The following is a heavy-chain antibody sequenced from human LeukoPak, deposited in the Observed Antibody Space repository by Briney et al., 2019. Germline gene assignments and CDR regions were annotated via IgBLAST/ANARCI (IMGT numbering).Heavy chain of an antibody. CDR3: ARAPSSGYWFYNY. D-gene: IGHD6-25*01. Sequence: PGGSLRLSCAASGFTFSSYRMNWVRQAPGEGLEWVSSISGSGSYMSYADSVKGRFTISRDNAKDSLYLQMNSLRAEDTAVYYCARAPSSGYWFYNYWGQGTLVTVSS. J-gene: IGHJ4*02. CDR1: GFTFSSYR. V-gene: IGHV3-21*01. CDR2: ISGSGSYM.